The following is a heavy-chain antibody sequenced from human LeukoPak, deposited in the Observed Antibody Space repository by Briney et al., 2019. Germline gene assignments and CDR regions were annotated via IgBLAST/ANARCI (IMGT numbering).Heavy chain of an antibody. CDR2: TRYDGSNE. CDR3: AKKFTNSGWSGDYFDY. V-gene: IGHV3-30*02. Sequence: PGGSLRLSCAASGFTFSSYGMHWVRQAPGKGLEWVAFTRYDGSNEYYADSVKGRFTISRDNSKNTQYLQMKSQRTADSALYYCAKKFTNSGWSGDYFDYWGQGTLVTVSS. D-gene: IGHD6-19*01. J-gene: IGHJ4*02. CDR1: GFTFSSYG.